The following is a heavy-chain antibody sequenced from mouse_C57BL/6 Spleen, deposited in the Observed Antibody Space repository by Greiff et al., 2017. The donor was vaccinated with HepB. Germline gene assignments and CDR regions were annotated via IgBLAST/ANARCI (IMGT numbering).Heavy chain of an antibody. J-gene: IGHJ1*03. CDR1: GYTFTSYW. D-gene: IGHD2-1*01. V-gene: IGHV1-64*01. Sequence: VQLQQPGAELVKPGASVKLSCKASGYTFTSYWMHWVKQRPGQGLEWIGMIHPNSGSTNYNEKFKSKATLTVDKSSSPAYMQLSSLTSEDSAVYYWARGYGNYWYFDVWGTGTTVTVSS. CDR2: IHPNSGST. CDR3: ARGYGNYWYFDV.